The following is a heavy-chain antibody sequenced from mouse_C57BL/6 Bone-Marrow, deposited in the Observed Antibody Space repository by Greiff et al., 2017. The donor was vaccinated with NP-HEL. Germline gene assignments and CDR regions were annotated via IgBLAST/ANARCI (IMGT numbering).Heavy chain of an antibody. D-gene: IGHD1-1*01. V-gene: IGHV1-64*01. Sequence: QVQLQQPEAELVKPGASVKLSCKASGYTFTSYWMHWVKQRPGQGLEWIGMIHPNSGSTNYNEKFKSKATLTVDKSSSTAYMQLSSLTSEDSAVYYCARSGISYYGTWGTGTTVTVSS. CDR2: IHPNSGST. CDR1: GYTFTSYW. CDR3: ARSGISYYGT. J-gene: IGHJ1*03.